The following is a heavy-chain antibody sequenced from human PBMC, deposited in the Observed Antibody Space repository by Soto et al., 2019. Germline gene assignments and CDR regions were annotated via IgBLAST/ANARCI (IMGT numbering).Heavy chain of an antibody. Sequence: ASVKVSCKASGYTFTGYYMHWVRQAPGQGLEGMGWINPNSGGQNYAQKFQGWVTMTRDTSISTAYMGRSRLRSDDTAVYYCARSSRILERSHRVSVRGVIDKYGMDVWGQGTTVTVSS. CDR2: INPNSGGQ. D-gene: IGHD3-10*01. CDR1: GYTFTGYY. CDR3: ARSSRILERSHRVSVRGVIDKYGMDV. V-gene: IGHV1-2*04. J-gene: IGHJ6*02.